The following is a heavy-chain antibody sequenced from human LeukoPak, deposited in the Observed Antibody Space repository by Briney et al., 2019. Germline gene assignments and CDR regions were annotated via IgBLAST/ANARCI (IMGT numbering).Heavy chain of an antibody. Sequence: GGSLRLSRAASGFTFSSYAMSWVRQAPGKGLEWVSAISGSGGSTYYADSVKGRFTISRDNSKNTLYLQMNSLRAEDTAVYYCALDYGDYVGYFDYWGQGTLVTVSS. V-gene: IGHV3-23*01. CDR1: GFTFSSYA. J-gene: IGHJ4*02. CDR2: ISGSGGST. CDR3: ALDYGDYVGYFDY. D-gene: IGHD4-17*01.